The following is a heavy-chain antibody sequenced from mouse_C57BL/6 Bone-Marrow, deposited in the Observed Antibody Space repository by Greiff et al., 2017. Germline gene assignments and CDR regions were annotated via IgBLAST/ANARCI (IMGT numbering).Heavy chain of an antibody. D-gene: IGHD1-1*01. CDR1: GYTFTSYW. CDR2: IDPSDSST. Sequence: VQLQQPGAELVMPGASVKLSCKASGYTFTSYWMHWVKQRPGQGLEWIGEIDPSDSSTNYNQKFKGKSTLTVDKSSSTAYMQLSSLTSEDSAVYYCAREGYYGSSWFAYWGQGTLVTVSA. CDR3: AREGYYGSSWFAY. J-gene: IGHJ3*01. V-gene: IGHV1-69*01.